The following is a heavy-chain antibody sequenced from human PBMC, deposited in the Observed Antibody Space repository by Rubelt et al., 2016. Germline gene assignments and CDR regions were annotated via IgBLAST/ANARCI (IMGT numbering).Heavy chain of an antibody. CDR1: AGSFSGYY. D-gene: IGHD3-3*01. CDR2: INHSGST. V-gene: IGHV4-34*01. Sequence: QVQLQQWGAGLLKPSETLSLTCAVYAGSFSGYYWSWIRQPPGKGLEWIGEINHSGSTDYNPSLKSRVTISVDTSKNQFSLKPTSGTAADTAGYFCSRRAIYVIFGVVTPGCFDYWGQGTLVTVSS. J-gene: IGHJ4*02. CDR3: SRRAIYVIFGVVTPGCFDY.